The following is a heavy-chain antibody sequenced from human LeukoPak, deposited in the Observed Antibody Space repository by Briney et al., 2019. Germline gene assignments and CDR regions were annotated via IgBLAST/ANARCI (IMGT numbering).Heavy chain of an antibody. Sequence: ASVKVSCKVSGYTFTSYGISWVRQAPGQGLEWMGWISAYNGNTNYAQKLQGRVTMTTDTSTSTAYMELRSLRSDDTAVYYCARDGDCSGGSCYLYGFDYWGQGTLVTVSS. CDR1: GYTFTSYG. V-gene: IGHV1-18*01. J-gene: IGHJ4*02. CDR3: ARDGDCSGGSCYLYGFDY. CDR2: ISAYNGNT. D-gene: IGHD2-15*01.